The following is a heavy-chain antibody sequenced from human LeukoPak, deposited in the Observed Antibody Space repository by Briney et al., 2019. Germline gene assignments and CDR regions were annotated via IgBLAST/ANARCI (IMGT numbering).Heavy chain of an antibody. CDR2: IYYSGST. D-gene: IGHD2-21*02. CDR1: GGSISSSSYY. V-gene: IGHV4-39*01. J-gene: IGHJ3*02. CDR3: ARHECGGDCYYGAFDM. Sequence: PSETLSLTCTVSGGSISSSSYYWGWIRQPPGKGLEWIGSIYYSGSTYYNPSLKSRVTISVDTSKNQFSLKLSSVTAADTAMYYCARHECGGDCYYGAFDMWGQGTMVTVSS.